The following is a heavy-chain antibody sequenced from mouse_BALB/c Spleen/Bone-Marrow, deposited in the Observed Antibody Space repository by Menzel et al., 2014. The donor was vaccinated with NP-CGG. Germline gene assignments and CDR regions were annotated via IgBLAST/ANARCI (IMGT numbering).Heavy chain of an antibody. CDR1: GYSITRGYN. Sequence: EVQLQQSGPDLVKPSQFLSLTCTVTGYSITRGYNWHWIRQFPGNKLEWMGYIHYSGSANYNPSLKSQISITRDTSKNQFFLQLNSVTTEDTATYYCTKEGYASSYAYWGQGTTHTVSS. CDR2: IHYSGSA. J-gene: IGHJ2*01. CDR3: TKEGYASSYAY. D-gene: IGHD1-1*01. V-gene: IGHV3-1*02.